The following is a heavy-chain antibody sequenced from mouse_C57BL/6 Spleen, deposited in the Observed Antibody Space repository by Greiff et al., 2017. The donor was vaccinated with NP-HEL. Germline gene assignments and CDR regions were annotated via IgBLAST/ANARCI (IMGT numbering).Heavy chain of an antibody. CDR1: GYSFTGYF. CDR3: ARDGSSPLYYAMDY. CDR2: INPYNGDT. J-gene: IGHJ4*01. V-gene: IGHV1-20*01. D-gene: IGHD1-1*01. Sequence: VQLQQSGPELVKPGDSVKISCKASGYSFTGYFMNWVMQSHGKSLEWIGRINPYNGDTFYNQKFKGKATLTVDKSSSTAHMELRSLTSEDSAVYYCARDGSSPLYYAMDYWGQGTSVTVSS.